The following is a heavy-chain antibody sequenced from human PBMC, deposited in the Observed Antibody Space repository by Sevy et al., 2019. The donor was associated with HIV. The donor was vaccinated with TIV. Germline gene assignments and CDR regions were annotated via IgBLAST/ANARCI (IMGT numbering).Heavy chain of an antibody. V-gene: IGHV3-30*03. CDR1: GFTFNTHA. J-gene: IGHJ4*02. Sequence: GGSLRLSCAASGFTFNTHAMHWVRQAPGKGLEWVALISYDGIIKYNADSVKGRITISRDNSKNTLSLQMNSLRVEDTAVYYCAREGGYTSAWSPGNHWGQGTLVTVSS. CDR3: AREGGYTSAWSPGNH. D-gene: IGHD6-19*01. CDR2: ISYDGIIK.